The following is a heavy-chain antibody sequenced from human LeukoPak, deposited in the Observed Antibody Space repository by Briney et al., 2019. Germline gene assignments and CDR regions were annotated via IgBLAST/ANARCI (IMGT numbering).Heavy chain of an antibody. Sequence: PGGSLRLSCAASGFTFSSYAMSWVRQAPGKGLEWVSAISGSGGSTYYADSVKGRFTISRDNSKNTLYLQMNSLRAEDTAVYDCAKEMILNYYDSSGYYYGGYYFDYWGQGTLVTVSS. CDR2: ISGSGGST. CDR1: GFTFSSYA. CDR3: AKEMILNYYDSSGYYYGGYYFDY. J-gene: IGHJ4*02. D-gene: IGHD3-22*01. V-gene: IGHV3-23*01.